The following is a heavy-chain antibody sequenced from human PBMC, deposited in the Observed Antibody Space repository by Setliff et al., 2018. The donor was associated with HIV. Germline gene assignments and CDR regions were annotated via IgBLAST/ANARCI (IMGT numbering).Heavy chain of an antibody. V-gene: IGHV4-38-2*02. CDR2: IYYSGNF. CDR3: ARGKDDHNFSPMSLRKTYYYYMDV. CDR1: GDSISDGNY. J-gene: IGHJ6*03. Sequence: SETLSLTCTISGDSISDGNYWAWIRQTPGKGLEWIGNIYYSGNFYYNPSLKSRITISTDTSKNQFSLRLNSVTAADTAVYYCARGKDDHNFSPMSLRKTYYYYMDVWGKGTTVTVSS. D-gene: IGHD2-15*01.